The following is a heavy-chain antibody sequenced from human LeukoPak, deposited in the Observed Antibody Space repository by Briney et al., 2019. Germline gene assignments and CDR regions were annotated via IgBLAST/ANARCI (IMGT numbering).Heavy chain of an antibody. CDR1: GGSISSYY. Sequence: SETLSLTCTVSGGSISSYYWSWIRQPPGKGLEWIGYIYYSGSTNYNSSLGGRITILIDTSKNQFSLTLTSVTVADTAVYYCARQGGGYDWGQGILVTVSS. V-gene: IGHV4-59*08. J-gene: IGHJ4*02. CDR2: IYYSGST. D-gene: IGHD5-12*01. CDR3: ARQGGGYD.